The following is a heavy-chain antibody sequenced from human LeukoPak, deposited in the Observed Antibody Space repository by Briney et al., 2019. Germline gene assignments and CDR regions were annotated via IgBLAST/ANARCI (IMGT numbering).Heavy chain of an antibody. CDR1: GFTFNNYA. Sequence: GGSLRLSCAASGFTFNNYAMSWVRPAPGKGLEWVSGMSGSGGYTSHADSVKGRFTISRDTSKNTLFLQMNSLRAEDTALYYCAKDSKYSNGFRPGDYWGQGTLVTVSS. D-gene: IGHD2/OR15-2a*01. CDR2: MSGSGGYT. V-gene: IGHV3-23*01. CDR3: AKDSKYSNGFRPGDY. J-gene: IGHJ4*02.